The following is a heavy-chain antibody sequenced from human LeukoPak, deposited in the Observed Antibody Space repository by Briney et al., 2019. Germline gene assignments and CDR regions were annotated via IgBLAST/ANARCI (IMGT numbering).Heavy chain of an antibody. J-gene: IGHJ5*02. CDR1: GGSISSGDYY. Sequence: EASETLSLTCAVSGGSISSGDYYWSWIRQHPEKGLEWIGYTFYSGSTYYNPSLKSRVTISVDTSKNQFSLKLSSVTAADTAVYYCARAIRGRMIVVPVDTRFDPWGQGTLVTVSS. D-gene: IGHD3-22*01. CDR2: TFYSGST. V-gene: IGHV4-31*11. CDR3: ARAIRGRMIVVPVDTRFDP.